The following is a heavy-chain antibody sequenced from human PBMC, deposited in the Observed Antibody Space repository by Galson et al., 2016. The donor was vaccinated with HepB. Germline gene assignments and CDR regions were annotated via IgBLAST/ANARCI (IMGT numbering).Heavy chain of an antibody. J-gene: IGHJ3*01. CDR2: ISYDRSNE. D-gene: IGHD6-19*01. Sequence: SLRLSCAASGFTFSTYAMSRVRQAPGRGLEWVAVISYDRSNEYYAASVKGRFTISRDNYKNTLYLQMNSLRVDDTALYFCAKAHYETSGWRDAFDVWGQGSMVTVSS. V-gene: IGHV3-30*18. CDR3: AKAHYETSGWRDAFDV. CDR1: GFTFSTYA.